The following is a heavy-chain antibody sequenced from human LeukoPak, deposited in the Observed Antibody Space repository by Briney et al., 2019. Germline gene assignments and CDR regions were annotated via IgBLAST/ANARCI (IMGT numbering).Heavy chain of an antibody. D-gene: IGHD3-22*01. V-gene: IGHV3-23*01. J-gene: IGHJ4*02. CDR2: ISGSGGST. Sequence: GGSLRLSCAASGFTFSSYSMNWVRQAPGKGLEWVSAISGSGGSTYYADSVKGRFTISRDNSKNTLYLQMNSLRAEDTAAYYCAKTAYYYDSSGYFNYFDYWGQGTLVTVSS. CDR3: AKTAYYYDSSGYFNYFDY. CDR1: GFTFSSYS.